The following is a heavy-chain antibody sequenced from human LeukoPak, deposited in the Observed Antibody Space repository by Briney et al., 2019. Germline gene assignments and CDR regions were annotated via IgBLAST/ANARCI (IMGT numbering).Heavy chain of an antibody. D-gene: IGHD6-19*01. CDR1: GFTFSTYA. V-gene: IGHV3-23*01. J-gene: IGHJ4*02. Sequence: GGSLRLSCVASGFTFSTYAMSWVRQAPGKGLEWVSTISGGFYNTYYADSVKGRFTISRDNSKNTLYLEMNSLRIEDTAVYYCAKAVAGLFDYWGQGALVTVSS. CDR3: AKAVAGLFDY. CDR2: ISGGFYNT.